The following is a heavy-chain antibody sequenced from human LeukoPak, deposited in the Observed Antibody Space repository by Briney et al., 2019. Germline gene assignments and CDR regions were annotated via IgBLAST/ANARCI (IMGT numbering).Heavy chain of an antibody. D-gene: IGHD5-24*01. CDR2: ISPSGGST. CDR1: GYTFTSNY. CDR3: ARDNSVRDEAWWFNP. J-gene: IGHJ5*02. Sequence: ASVKVSCKAFGYTFTSNYMHWMRQAAGQGPEWMGVISPSGGSTTYAQKFQGRVTLTRDMSTSTDYLELSSLRSEDTAVYYCARDNSVRDEAWWFNPWGQGTLVTVSS. V-gene: IGHV1-46*01.